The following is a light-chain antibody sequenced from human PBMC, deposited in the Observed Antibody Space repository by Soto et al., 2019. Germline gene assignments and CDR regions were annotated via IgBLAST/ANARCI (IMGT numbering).Light chain of an antibody. V-gene: IGLV2-14*01. Sequence: QSVLTQPASVSGSPGQSITISCTGTSSDVGDYNYVSWYQQHPGKAPKLMIYDVSNRPSGVSNRFSGSKSGSTASLTISGLQAEDEADYYCCSYRSRTPRVFGTGTKLTVL. J-gene: IGLJ1*01. CDR1: SSDVGDYNY. CDR3: CSYRSRTPRV. CDR2: DVS.